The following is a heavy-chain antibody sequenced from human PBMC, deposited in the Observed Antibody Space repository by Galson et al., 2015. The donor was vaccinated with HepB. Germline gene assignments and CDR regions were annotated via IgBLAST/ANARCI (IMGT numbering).Heavy chain of an antibody. CDR2: INHSGST. J-gene: IGHJ4*02. D-gene: IGHD6-6*01. V-gene: IGHV4-34*01. CDR1: GGSFSGYY. CDR3: ASDSGRYSSSSNPGY. Sequence: ETLSLTCAVYGGSFSGYYWSWIRQPPGKGLEWIGEINHSGSTNYNPSLKSRVTISVDTSKNQFSLKLSSVTAADTAVYYCASDSGRYSSSSNPGYWGQGTLVTVSS.